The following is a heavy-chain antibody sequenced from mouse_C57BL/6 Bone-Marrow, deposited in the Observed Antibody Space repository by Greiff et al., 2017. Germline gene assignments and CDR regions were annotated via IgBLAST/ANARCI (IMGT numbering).Heavy chain of an antibody. V-gene: IGHV5-16*01. D-gene: IGHD1-1*01. Sequence: EVKLVESEGGLVQPGSSMKLSCTASGFTFSDYYMAWVRQVPEKGLEWVANINYDGSSTYYLDSLKSRFIISRDNAKNILYLQMSSLKSEDTATYYCARGHGSSPSFEVWGTGTTVTVSS. CDR2: INYDGSST. J-gene: IGHJ1*03. CDR3: ARGHGSSPSFEV. CDR1: GFTFSDYY.